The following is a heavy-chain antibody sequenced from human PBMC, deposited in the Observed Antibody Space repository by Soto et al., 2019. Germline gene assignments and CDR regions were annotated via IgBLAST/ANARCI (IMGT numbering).Heavy chain of an antibody. D-gene: IGHD3-22*01. Sequence: GGSLRLSCAASGFTFSSYSMNWVRQAPGKGLEWVSYISSSSTIYYADSVKGRFTISRDNAKNSLYLQMNSLRAEDTAVYYCARAYYYDSSGYLNWFDPWGQGTLVTVS. CDR2: ISSSSTI. CDR3: ARAYYYDSSGYLNWFDP. CDR1: GFTFSSYS. J-gene: IGHJ5*02. V-gene: IGHV3-48*01.